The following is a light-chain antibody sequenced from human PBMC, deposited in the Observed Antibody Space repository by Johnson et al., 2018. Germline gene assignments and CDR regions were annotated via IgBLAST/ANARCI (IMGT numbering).Light chain of an antibody. CDR1: SSNIGNNY. CDR3: GTWDSRLSAGNV. V-gene: IGLV1-51*02. CDR2: ENN. J-gene: IGLJ1*01. Sequence: QSVLTQPPSVSAAPGQKVTISCSGSSSNIGNNYVSWYQQLPGTAPKLLIYENNKRPSGLPDRFSGSKSGTSATLGITGLPTGDEADYYCGTWDSRLSAGNVFGTGTKVTVL.